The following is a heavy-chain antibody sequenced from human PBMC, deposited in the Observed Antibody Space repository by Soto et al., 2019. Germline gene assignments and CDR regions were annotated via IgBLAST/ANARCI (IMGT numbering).Heavy chain of an antibody. CDR3: ARGGGPADFWSGYPIDY. D-gene: IGHD3-3*01. Sequence: TLSLTCAVSGGSISSGCYSWSWTRQPPGKGLEWIGYIYHSGSTYYNPSLKSRVTISVDRSKNQFSLKLSSVTAADTAVYYCARGGGPADFWSGYPIDYWGQGTLVIVS. CDR1: GGSISSGCYS. CDR2: IYHSGST. J-gene: IGHJ4*02. V-gene: IGHV4-30-2*01.